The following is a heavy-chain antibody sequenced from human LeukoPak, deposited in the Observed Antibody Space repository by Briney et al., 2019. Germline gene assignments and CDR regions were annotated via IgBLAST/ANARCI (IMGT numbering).Heavy chain of an antibody. V-gene: IGHV1-18*01. CDR3: AGDRQGGY. CDR1: GYTFTNYG. CDR2: ISAYSGNT. Sequence: GASVKVSCKASGYTFTNYGITWVRQAPGQGLEWMGWISAYSGNTNYAQKLQGRVTMTTNTSASTAYMELRSPTSDDTAVYYCAGDRQGGYWGHGTLVTVSS. J-gene: IGHJ4*01.